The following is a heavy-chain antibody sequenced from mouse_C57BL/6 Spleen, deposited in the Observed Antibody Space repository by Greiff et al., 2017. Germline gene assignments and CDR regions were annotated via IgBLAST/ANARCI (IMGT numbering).Heavy chain of an antibody. J-gene: IGHJ4*01. CDR2: IDPSSGGT. CDR1: GYTFTSYW. D-gene: IGHD2-2*01. V-gene: IGHV1-72*01. Sequence: QVQLKQPGAELVKPGASVKLSCKASGYTFTSYWMHWVKQRPGRGLEWIGRIDPSSGGTKYNEKFKSKATLTVDKPSSTAYMQLSSLTSEDSAVXFCARWLPDYAMDYWGQGTSVTVSS. CDR3: ARWLPDYAMDY.